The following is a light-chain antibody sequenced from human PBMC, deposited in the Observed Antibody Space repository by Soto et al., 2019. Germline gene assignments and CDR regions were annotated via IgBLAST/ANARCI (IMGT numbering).Light chain of an antibody. V-gene: IGLV1-44*01. CDR3: ATWDGSLPAEV. Sequence: QPVLTQPPSASGTPGQRVTISCSGSSSNIGSNTVNWYQQLPGTAPKLLIYDNNKRPSGIPDRFSGSKSGTSGTLDITGLQTGDEADYYCATWDGSLPAEVFGGGTQLTVL. CDR2: DNN. J-gene: IGLJ2*01. CDR1: SSNIGSNT.